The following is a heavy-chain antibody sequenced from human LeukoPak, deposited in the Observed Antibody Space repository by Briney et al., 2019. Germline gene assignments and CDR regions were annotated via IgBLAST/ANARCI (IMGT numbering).Heavy chain of an antibody. CDR3: ARDKIAVAGFTPDY. J-gene: IGHJ4*02. CDR2: ITTSDGNT. CDR1: GFTFSSYT. D-gene: IGHD6-19*01. Sequence: PGGSLRLSCAASGFTFSSYTMSWVRQAPGKGLEWVSTITTSDGNTYYADSVKGRFTISRDNSKNTLYLQMNSLRAEDTAVYYCARDKIAVAGFTPDYWGQGTLVTVSS. V-gene: IGHV3-23*01.